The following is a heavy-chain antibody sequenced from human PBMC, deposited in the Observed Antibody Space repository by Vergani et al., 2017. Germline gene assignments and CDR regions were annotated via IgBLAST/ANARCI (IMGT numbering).Heavy chain of an antibody. D-gene: IGHD2-21*02. V-gene: IGHV4-59*01. CDR2: NYYSGST. J-gene: IGHJ3*02. CDR1: GGSISSYY. CDR3: ARNPYCGGDCYSDAFDI. Sequence: QVQLQESGPGLVKPSETLSLTCTVSGGSISSYYWSWIRQPPGKGLEWIGYNYYSGSTNYNPPLKSRVTISVETSKNQFSLKLSSVTAAYTAVYYCARNPYCGGDCYSDAFDIWGQGTMVTVSS.